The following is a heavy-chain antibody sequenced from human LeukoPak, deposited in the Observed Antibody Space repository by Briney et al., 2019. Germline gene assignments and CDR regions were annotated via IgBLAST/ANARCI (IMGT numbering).Heavy chain of an antibody. CDR1: GGTFSRYA. CDR3: ARDRPYTGGWRGFDY. V-gene: IGHV1-69*13. D-gene: IGHD6-19*01. Sequence: GASVKVSCTSSGGTFSRYAISWVRQPPGQGLEWMGGIIPMFGIANYAQKFQGRVTITADESTSTAYMELSSLRSEDTAVYYCARDRPYTGGWRGFDYWGQGILVTVSS. CDR2: IIPMFGIA. J-gene: IGHJ4*02.